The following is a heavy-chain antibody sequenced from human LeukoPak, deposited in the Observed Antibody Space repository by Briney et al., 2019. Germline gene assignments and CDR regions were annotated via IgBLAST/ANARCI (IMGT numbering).Heavy chain of an antibody. CDR3: ARGRGSGSYYFSSYYYYYMDV. D-gene: IGHD3-10*01. J-gene: IGHJ6*03. V-gene: IGHV1-8*01. Sequence: ASVKVSCKASGYTFTSYDINWVRQATGQGLEWMGWMNPKSGNTGYAQKFQGRVTITRNTSISTAYMELSSLRSEDTAVYYCARGRGSGSYYFSSYYYYYMDVWGKGTTVTVSS. CDR1: GYTFTSYD. CDR2: MNPKSGNT.